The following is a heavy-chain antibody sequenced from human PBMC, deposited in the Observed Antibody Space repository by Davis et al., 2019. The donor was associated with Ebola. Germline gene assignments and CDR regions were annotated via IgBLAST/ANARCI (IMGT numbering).Heavy chain of an antibody. V-gene: IGHV3-30-3*01. Sequence: PGGSLRLSCAASGFTFSSYAMHWVRQAPGKGLEWVAVISYDGSNKYYADSVKGRFTISRDNSKNTLYLQMNSLRAEDTAVYYCARVGVAGTIYYYYYGMDVWGQGTTVTVSS. CDR1: GFTFSSYA. CDR2: ISYDGSNK. D-gene: IGHD6-19*01. CDR3: ARVGVAGTIYYYYYGMDV. J-gene: IGHJ6*02.